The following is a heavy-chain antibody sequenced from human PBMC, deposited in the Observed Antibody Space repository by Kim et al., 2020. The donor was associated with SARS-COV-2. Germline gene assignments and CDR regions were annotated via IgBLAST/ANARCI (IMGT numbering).Heavy chain of an antibody. J-gene: IGHJ4*02. CDR3: ARGVWSGVSSI. CDR2: ISSSGSTI. V-gene: IGHV3-48*03. D-gene: IGHD2-8*02. CDR1: GFTFSSYE. Sequence: GGSLRLSCAASGFTFSSYEMNWVRQAPGKGLEWVSYISSSGSTIYYADSVKGRFTISRDNAKNSLYLQMNSLRAEDTAVYYCARGVWSGVSSIWGQGTLVTVSS.